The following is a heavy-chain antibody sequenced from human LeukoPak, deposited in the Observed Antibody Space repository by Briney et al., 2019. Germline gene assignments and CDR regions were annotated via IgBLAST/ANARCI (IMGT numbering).Heavy chain of an antibody. Sequence: ASVKVSCKASGYTFTSYAISWVRQAPGQGLEWMGWISTYNGNTNYAQKLQGRVTMTTDTSTSTAYMELRSLRSDDTAVYYCARGGYYDTSGYRNDAFDIWGQGTMVTVSS. CDR2: ISTYNGNT. CDR1: GYTFTSYA. D-gene: IGHD3-22*01. V-gene: IGHV1-18*01. CDR3: ARGGYYDTSGYRNDAFDI. J-gene: IGHJ3*02.